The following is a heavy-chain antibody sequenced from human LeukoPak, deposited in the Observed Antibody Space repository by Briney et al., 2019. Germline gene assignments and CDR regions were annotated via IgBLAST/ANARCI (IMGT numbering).Heavy chain of an antibody. CDR3: TRHLDYYDSSGLDY. J-gene: IGHJ4*02. CDR1: GFTFSGSA. CDR2: IRSKANSYAT. Sequence: GGSLRLSCAASGFTFSGSAMHWVRQASGKGLEWVGRIRSKANSYATAYAASVKGRFTISRDDSKNTAYLQMNSLKTEDTAVYYCTRHLDYYDSSGLDYWGQRTLVTVSS. V-gene: IGHV3-73*01. D-gene: IGHD3-22*01.